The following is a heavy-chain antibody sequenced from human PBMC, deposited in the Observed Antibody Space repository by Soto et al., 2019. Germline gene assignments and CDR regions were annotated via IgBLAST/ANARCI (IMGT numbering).Heavy chain of an antibody. J-gene: IGHJ4*02. CDR2: IHYSGST. CDR3: ARATYSSGWYDYFDY. CDR1: GGSISSYY. D-gene: IGHD6-19*01. Sequence: SETLSLTCTVSGGSISSYYWNWIRQPPGKGLEWIGYIHYSGSTNYNPSLKSRVTISVDTSKNQFSLKLNSVTAADTAVYYRARATYSSGWYDYFDYWGQGTLVTVSS. V-gene: IGHV4-59*01.